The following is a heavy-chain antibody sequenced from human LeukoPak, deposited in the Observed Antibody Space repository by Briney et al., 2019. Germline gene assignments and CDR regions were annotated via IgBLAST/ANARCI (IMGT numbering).Heavy chain of an antibody. J-gene: IGHJ4*02. D-gene: IGHD5-24*01. Sequence: SETLSLTCTVSGGSISSSSYYWGWIRQPPGKGLEWIGEIYHGGSTNYNPSLKSRVTISVDKSKNQFSLKLSSVTAADTAVYYCARTSQRDGYNYVYWGQGTLVTVSS. V-gene: IGHV4-39*07. CDR2: IYHGGST. CDR1: GGSISSSSYY. CDR3: ARTSQRDGYNYVY.